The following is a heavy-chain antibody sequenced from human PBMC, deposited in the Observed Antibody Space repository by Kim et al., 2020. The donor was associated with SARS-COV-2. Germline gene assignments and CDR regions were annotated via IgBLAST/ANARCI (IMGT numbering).Heavy chain of an antibody. Sequence: GGSLRLSCAASGFTFSDYWMHWVRQVPGKGLVWVSRINSDGSATTYADSVKGRFSVSRDNTKNTLYLEMNSLTAEDTAVYYCARDDTSSWYLYWGQGTLVTVSS. D-gene: IGHD6-13*01. J-gene: IGHJ4*02. CDR3: ARDDTSSWYLY. CDR2: INSDGSAT. V-gene: IGHV3-74*01. CDR1: GFTFSDYW.